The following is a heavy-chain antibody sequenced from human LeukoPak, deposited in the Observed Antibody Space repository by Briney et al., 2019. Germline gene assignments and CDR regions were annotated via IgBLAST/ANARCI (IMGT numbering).Heavy chain of an antibody. CDR1: GYTFTSFD. CDR3: ARARITMMAFDV. CDR2: MNLNNGNT. Sequence: ASVKVSCKASGYTFTSFDINWVRQATGQGLEWMGWMNLNNGNTGFVQKFQGRVTMTRNTSISTAYMELSSLRSDDTAVYYCARARITMMAFDVWGQGTVVTVSS. D-gene: IGHD3-22*01. V-gene: IGHV1-8*01. J-gene: IGHJ3*01.